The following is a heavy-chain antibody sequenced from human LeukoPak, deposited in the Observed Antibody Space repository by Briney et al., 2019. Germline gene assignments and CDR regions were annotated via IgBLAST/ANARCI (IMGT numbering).Heavy chain of an antibody. CDR3: ARGDPHADL. V-gene: IGHV3-48*03. CDR2: ITISGHTK. Sequence: PGGSLRLSCVASGFDLNTYEMNWVRQAPGQGLEWIADITISGHTKNYADSVKGRFTISRDNAGTSLYLQMNSLRVEDTGVYYCARGDPHADLWGQGTLVTVSS. CDR1: GFDLNTYE. J-gene: IGHJ5*02.